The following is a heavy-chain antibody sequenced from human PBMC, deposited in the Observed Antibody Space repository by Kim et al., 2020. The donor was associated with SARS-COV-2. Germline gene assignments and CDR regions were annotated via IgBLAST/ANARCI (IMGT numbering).Heavy chain of an antibody. J-gene: IGHJ6*02. Sequence: GGSLRLSCAASGFTFSSYWMHWVRQAPGKGLVWVSRINNDGSGTSYADSVKGRFTISRDNAKNTLYLQMNSLSVEDTAVYYCVRGSGNYGYGMGVWGQGTTVTVSS. CDR3: VRGSGNYGYGMGV. D-gene: IGHD3-3*01. V-gene: IGHV3-74*01. CDR2: INNDGSGT. CDR1: GFTFSSYW.